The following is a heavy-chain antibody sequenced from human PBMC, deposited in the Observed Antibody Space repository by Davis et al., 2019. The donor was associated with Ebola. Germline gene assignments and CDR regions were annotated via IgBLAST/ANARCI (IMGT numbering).Heavy chain of an antibody. V-gene: IGHV2-5*02. CDR3: ARLQRIYCSGGSCYSTSAFDI. CDR1: GFSLSTSGVG. Sequence: SGPTLVKPPQTLTLTCTFSGFSLSTSGVGVGWIRQPPGKALEWLALIYWDDDKRYSPSLKSRLTITKDTSKNQVVLTMTNMDPVDTATYYCARLQRIYCSGGSCYSTSAFDIWGQGTMVTVSS. J-gene: IGHJ3*02. CDR2: IYWDDDK. D-gene: IGHD2-15*01.